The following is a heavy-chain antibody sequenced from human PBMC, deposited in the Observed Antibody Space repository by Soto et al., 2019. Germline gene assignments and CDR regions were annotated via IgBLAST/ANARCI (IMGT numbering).Heavy chain of an antibody. D-gene: IGHD3-3*01. CDR1: GGSISSYY. Sequence: SETLSLTCTVPGGSISSYYWSWIRQPPGKGLEWIGYIYYSGSTYYNPSLKSRVTISVDTSKNQFSLKLSSVTAADTAVYYCARASLTIFGVVIVEFNWFDPWGQGTLVTVSS. CDR2: IYYSGST. V-gene: IGHV4-59*06. CDR3: ARASLTIFGVVIVEFNWFDP. J-gene: IGHJ5*02.